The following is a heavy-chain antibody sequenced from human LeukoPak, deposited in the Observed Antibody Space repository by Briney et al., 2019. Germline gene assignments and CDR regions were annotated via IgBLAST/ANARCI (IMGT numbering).Heavy chain of an antibody. CDR1: GFTFSSYA. Sequence: RGSLRLSCAASGFTFSSYAMSWVRQAPGKGLEWVSAINGSGGSTYYADSVKGRFTISRDNSKNTLYLQMNSLRAEDTAVYYCAKNVEVPSWFDPWGQGTLVTVSS. D-gene: IGHD1-7*01. CDR2: INGSGGST. CDR3: AKNVEVPSWFDP. J-gene: IGHJ5*02. V-gene: IGHV3-23*01.